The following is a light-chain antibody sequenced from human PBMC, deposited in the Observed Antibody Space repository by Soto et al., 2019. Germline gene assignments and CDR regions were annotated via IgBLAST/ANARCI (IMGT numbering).Light chain of an antibody. CDR2: DAS. J-gene: IGKJ4*01. V-gene: IGKV1-33*01. CDR1: QDISNY. CDR3: QQYDNPLTT. Sequence: DIQMTQSPSSLSASVGDRVTITCQASQDISNYLNWYQQKPGKAPKLLIYDASNLETGVPSRFSGSGSGTDFTFTISSLQPEDIATYYFQQYDNPLTTFGGGTKVEIK.